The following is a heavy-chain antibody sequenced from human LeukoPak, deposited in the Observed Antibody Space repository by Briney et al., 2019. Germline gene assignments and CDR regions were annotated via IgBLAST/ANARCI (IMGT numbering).Heavy chain of an antibody. CDR1: GYTFTSYG. CDR2: ISAYNGNT. D-gene: IGHD1-26*01. J-gene: IGHJ4*02. CDR3: AGVRSGSYFLAD. V-gene: IGHV1-18*01. Sequence: ASVKVSCKASGYTFTSYGISWVRQAPGQGLEWMGWISAYNGNTNYTQKLQGRVTMTTDTSTSTAYMELRSLRSDDTAVYYCAGVRSGSYFLADWAQGTLVTVSS.